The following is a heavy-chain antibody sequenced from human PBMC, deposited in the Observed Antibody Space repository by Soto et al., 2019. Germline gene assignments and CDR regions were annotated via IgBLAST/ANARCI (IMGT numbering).Heavy chain of an antibody. Sequence: PSVTLSLTCTVSSRSICSYNWNWVLHPPGKGVEWIEFLNYSGLTHYNPSLKRRATRSLETSKTQFSLKLNPVTAADTAVYYCARENYYALDYWGPGTLVTVS. D-gene: IGHD3-10*01. J-gene: IGHJ4*02. V-gene: IGHV4-59*01. CDR3: ARENYYALDY. CDR2: LNYSGLT. CDR1: SRSICSYN.